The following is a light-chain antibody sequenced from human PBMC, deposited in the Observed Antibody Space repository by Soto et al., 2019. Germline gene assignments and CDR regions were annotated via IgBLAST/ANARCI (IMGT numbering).Light chain of an antibody. CDR2: EVS. Sequence: QSALTQAPSASGSPGQSVTIACAGTSSDVGGFPYVSWYQQHPGKAPKLIIYEVSRRPSGVPDRFSASKSGNTAFLTVSGLQAEDEADYYCISYAGRDNFVFGTGTKVTVL. J-gene: IGLJ1*01. CDR3: ISYAGRDNFV. CDR1: SSDVGGFPY. V-gene: IGLV2-8*01.